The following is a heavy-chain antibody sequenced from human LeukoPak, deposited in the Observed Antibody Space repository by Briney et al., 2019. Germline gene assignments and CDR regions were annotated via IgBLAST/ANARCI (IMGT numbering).Heavy chain of an antibody. CDR2: INPSGGST. CDR3: ARDLDRLYGSGSYYDY. D-gene: IGHD3-10*01. Sequence: GASVKVSCKASGYTFTSYYMHWVRQAPGQGLEWMGIINPSGGSTSYAQKFQGRVTMTRDTSTSTVYMELSRLRSDDTAVYYCARDLDRLYGSGSYYDYWGQGTLVTVSS. J-gene: IGHJ4*02. CDR1: GYTFTSYY. V-gene: IGHV1-46*01.